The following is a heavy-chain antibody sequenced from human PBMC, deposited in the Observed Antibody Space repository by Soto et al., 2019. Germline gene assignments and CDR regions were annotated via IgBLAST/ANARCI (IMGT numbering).Heavy chain of an antibody. CDR1: GFTFSSYW. D-gene: IGHD7-27*01. CDR2: IKKDGSEK. V-gene: IGHV3-7*03. CDR3: ARDEDHKSTGDGGAFDI. Sequence: GGSLRLSCAASGFTFSSYWMSWVRQAPGKGLEWVANIKKDGSEKYYVDSVKGQFTISRDNAKNSLYLQMNRLRAEDTDVYYCARDEDHKSTGDGGAFDIWGQGTMVTVSS. J-gene: IGHJ3*02.